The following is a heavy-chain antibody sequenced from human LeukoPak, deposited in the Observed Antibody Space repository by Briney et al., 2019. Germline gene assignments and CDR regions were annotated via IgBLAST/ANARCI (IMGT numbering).Heavy chain of an antibody. Sequence: SETLSLTCTVSGGSINSYYWSWIRQPPGKELEWIGYIYYSGSTNYNPSLKSRATISVDTSKNQISLKLSSVTAADTAVYYCASLLGGAATYYYDSSGYYTYFDYWGQGTLVTVSS. CDR1: GGSINSYY. CDR3: ASLLGGAATYYYDSSGYYTYFDY. J-gene: IGHJ4*02. V-gene: IGHV4-59*08. CDR2: IYYSGST. D-gene: IGHD3-22*01.